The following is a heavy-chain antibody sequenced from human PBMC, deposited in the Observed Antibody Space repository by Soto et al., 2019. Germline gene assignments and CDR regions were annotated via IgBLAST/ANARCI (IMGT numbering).Heavy chain of an antibody. CDR3: VRVEMYEGEFTPNFER. CDR2: IYYTGNT. CDR1: GDSLRSSYHY. J-gene: IGHJ4*02. D-gene: IGHD3-9*01. Sequence: SETLSLTCTVSGDSLRSSYHYWGWIRQSPGKGLEWIGSIYYTGNTYYNPSLKSRVSISVDMATNEISLRLRAESVADTAVYYCVRVEMYEGEFTPNFERWGQGALVTVS. V-gene: IGHV4-39*01.